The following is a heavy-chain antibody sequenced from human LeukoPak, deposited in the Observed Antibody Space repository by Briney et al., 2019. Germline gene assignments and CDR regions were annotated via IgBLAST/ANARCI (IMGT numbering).Heavy chain of an antibody. J-gene: IGHJ3*02. Sequence: SETLSLTCAVSGCSISSSNWWSWVRQPPGKGLEWIGEIYHSGSTNYNPSLKSRVTISVDKSKNQFSLKLSSVTAADTAVYYCATDYYDSSGYPFNAFDIWGQGTMVTVSS. CDR1: GCSISSSNW. CDR3: ATDYYDSSGYPFNAFDI. D-gene: IGHD3-22*01. CDR2: IYHSGST. V-gene: IGHV4-4*02.